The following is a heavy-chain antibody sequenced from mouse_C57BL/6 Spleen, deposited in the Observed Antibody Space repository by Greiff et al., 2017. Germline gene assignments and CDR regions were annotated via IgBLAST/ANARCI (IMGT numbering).Heavy chain of an antibody. Sequence: VQLHQSGAELVKPGASVKLSCTASGFNITDYYMHWVKHRTEQGLAWIGRIDPADGATKYAPQFQGTATITADTSSNTSYLQRSSLTSDDTAVYYCAAINGYGFSMAYWGQGTLVTVSA. CDR3: AAINGYGFSMAY. J-gene: IGHJ3*01. V-gene: IGHV14-2*01. D-gene: IGHD2-14*01. CDR1: GFNITDYY. CDR2: IDPADGAT.